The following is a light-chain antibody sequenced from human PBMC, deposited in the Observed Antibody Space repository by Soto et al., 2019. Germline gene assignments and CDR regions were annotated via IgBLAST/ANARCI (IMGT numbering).Light chain of an antibody. J-gene: IGKJ1*01. V-gene: IGKV1-5*01. Sequence: DIQMTQTPSTLSVSVGDRVTINCRASQNVNDYLAWYQQKPGNSPKVLIYDASTLESGVPSRFSGSGSGTEFTLTISGLQADDFATYYCQQYSSHRTFGQGTKVDNK. CDR1: QNVNDY. CDR3: QQYSSHRT. CDR2: DAS.